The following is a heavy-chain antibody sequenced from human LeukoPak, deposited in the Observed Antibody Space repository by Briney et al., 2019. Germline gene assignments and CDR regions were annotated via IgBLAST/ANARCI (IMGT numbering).Heavy chain of an antibody. J-gene: IGHJ6*02. CDR3: AKGGGSGSYFPGYYGMDV. CDR1: GFTFSSYA. CDR2: ISGSGGST. Sequence: GGSLRLSCAASGFTFSSYAMSWVRQAPGKGLEWVSAISGSGGSTYYAASVKGRFTISRDNSKNTLYLQMNSLRAEDTAVYYCAKGGGSGSYFPGYYGMDVWGQGTTVTVSS. D-gene: IGHD3-10*01. V-gene: IGHV3-23*01.